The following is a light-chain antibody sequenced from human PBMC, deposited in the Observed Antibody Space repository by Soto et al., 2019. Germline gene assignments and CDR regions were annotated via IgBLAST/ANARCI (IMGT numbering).Light chain of an antibody. CDR2: GAS. J-gene: IGKJ4*01. V-gene: IGKV3-20*01. CDR1: QSVSSNF. CDR3: QQYNDWPPLT. Sequence: EIVLTHSPGTLSLSPGEIATLSCRASQSVSSNFLAWYQEKPGQAPRLLIYGASSRATGIPDRFSGSGSGTDFTLTISRLEPEDFAVYYCQQYNDWPPLTFGGGTKVDIK.